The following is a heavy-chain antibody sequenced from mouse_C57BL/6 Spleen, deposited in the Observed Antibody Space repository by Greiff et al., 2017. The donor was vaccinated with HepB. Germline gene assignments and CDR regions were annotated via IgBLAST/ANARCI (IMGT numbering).Heavy chain of an antibody. V-gene: IGHV1-15*01. Sequence: QVQLQQSGAELVRPGASVTLSCKASGYTFTDYEMHWVKQTPVHGLEWIGAIDPETGGTAYNQKFKGKAILTADKSSSTAYMELRSLTSEDSAVYYCTKIDGTPYAMDYWGQGTSVTVSS. D-gene: IGHD1-1*01. CDR3: TKIDGTPYAMDY. CDR2: IDPETGGT. J-gene: IGHJ4*01. CDR1: GYTFTDYE.